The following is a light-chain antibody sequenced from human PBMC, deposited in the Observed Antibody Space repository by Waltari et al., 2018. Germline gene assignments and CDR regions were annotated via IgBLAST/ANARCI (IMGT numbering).Light chain of an antibody. V-gene: IGLV3-1*01. Sequence: SYELPQPPSVSVAPGQTASITCAGDKLAGYYAYWYQQKPGQSPVLVIYQDSKRPSGIPERFSGSKSGNTATLTISGTQAMDEADYYCQAWDSTTVVFGGGTKLTVL. CDR2: QDS. J-gene: IGLJ2*01. CDR3: QAWDSTTVV. CDR1: KLAGYY.